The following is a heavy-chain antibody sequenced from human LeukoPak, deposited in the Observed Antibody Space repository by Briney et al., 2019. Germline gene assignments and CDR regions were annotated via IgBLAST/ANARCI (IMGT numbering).Heavy chain of an antibody. D-gene: IGHD2-2*02. Sequence: PGGSLRLSCAASGFTFSGSAMHWVRQASGKGLEWVGRIRSKANSYATAYAASVKGRFTISRDDSKNTAYLQMNSLKTEDTAVYYCTRSTHPVPAAISSYYCMDVWGKGTTVTVSS. CDR3: TRSTHPVPAAISSYYCMDV. V-gene: IGHV3-73*01. CDR1: GFTFSGSA. J-gene: IGHJ6*03. CDR2: IRSKANSYAT.